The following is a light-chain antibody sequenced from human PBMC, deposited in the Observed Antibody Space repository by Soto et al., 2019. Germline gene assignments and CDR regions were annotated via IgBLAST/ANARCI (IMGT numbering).Light chain of an antibody. CDR2: AAS. CDR1: QSISSY. J-gene: IGKJ5*01. Sequence: DIQMTQSPSSLSASVGDKDTITCRASQSISSYLNWYQQKPGKAPKLLIYAASSLQSGVPSRFSGSGSGTDFTLTISSLQPEDFATYYCQQSYSTLITFGQGTRLEIK. CDR3: QQSYSTLIT. V-gene: IGKV1-39*01.